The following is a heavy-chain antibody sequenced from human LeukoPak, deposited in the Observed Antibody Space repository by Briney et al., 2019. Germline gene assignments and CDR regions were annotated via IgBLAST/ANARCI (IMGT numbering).Heavy chain of an antibody. Sequence: GGSLRLSCAASGFTFSSYAMSWVRQAPGKGLEWVSAISGSGGSTYYADSVKGRFTISRDNSKNTLYLQMNSLRAEDTAVYYCARSRIGSGSYLLYYWGQGTLVTVSS. CDR3: ARSRIGSGSYLLYY. J-gene: IGHJ4*02. D-gene: IGHD3-10*01. CDR1: GFTFSSYA. V-gene: IGHV3-23*01. CDR2: ISGSGGST.